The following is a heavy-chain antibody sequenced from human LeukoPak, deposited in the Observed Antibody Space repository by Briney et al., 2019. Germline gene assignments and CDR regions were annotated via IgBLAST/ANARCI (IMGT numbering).Heavy chain of an antibody. Sequence: GGSLRLSCAASGFIFRSYEMNWVRQAPGKGLEWVSYISSSGSTIYSADSVKGRFTISRDNSKHTVSLQMNSLRAEDTAVYYCARGPSGYHNTGGQGTLVTVSS. D-gene: IGHD5-12*01. CDR2: ISSSGSTI. V-gene: IGHV3-48*03. CDR3: ARGPSGYHNT. CDR1: GFIFRSYE. J-gene: IGHJ4*02.